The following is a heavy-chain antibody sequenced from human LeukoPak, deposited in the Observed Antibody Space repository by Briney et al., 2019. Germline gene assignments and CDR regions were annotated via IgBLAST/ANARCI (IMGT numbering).Heavy chain of an antibody. CDR1: GGSIINHY. Sequence: SETLSLTCTVSGGSIINHYWSWIRQPAGKGLEWIGRIYSSGSANYSPSLKSRVSMSIDTSNNHFSLNLTSVTAADTALYFCARDVRYASGWSTPESWGQGTLVTVSS. CDR3: ARDVRYASGWSTPES. CDR2: IYSSGSA. D-gene: IGHD6-19*01. J-gene: IGHJ5*02. V-gene: IGHV4-4*07.